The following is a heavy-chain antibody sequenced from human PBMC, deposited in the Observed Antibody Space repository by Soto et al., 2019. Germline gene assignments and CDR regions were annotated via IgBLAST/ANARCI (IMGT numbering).Heavy chain of an antibody. D-gene: IGHD4-4*01. CDR1: GGSISSSNW. V-gene: IGHV4-4*02. CDR2: IYHSGST. Sequence: PSETLSLTCAVSGGSISSSNWWSWVRQPPGKGLEWIGEIYHSGSTNYNPSLKSRVTISVDKSKNQFSLKLSSVTAADTAVYYCARAATVTKHYYYYGMDVWGQGTTVTVSS. CDR3: ARAATVTKHYYYYGMDV. J-gene: IGHJ6*02.